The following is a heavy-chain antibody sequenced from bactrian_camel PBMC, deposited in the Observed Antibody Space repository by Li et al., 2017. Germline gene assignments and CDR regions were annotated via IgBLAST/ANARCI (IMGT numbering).Heavy chain of an antibody. V-gene: IGHV3-2*01. J-gene: IGHJ4*01. D-gene: IGHD6*01. CDR3: GTTNAGIEPYRCGAWYLEWPYAQ. CDR2: IFLGTSYT. CDR1: RAAGTLNC. Sequence: HVQLVESGGGSVQTGDSLKLSCSASRAAGTLNCMGWFRQVPGKEREPVATIFLGTSYTYYVDSVRGRFTISQDNANKNTIYLQMNSLKPEDTAKYYCGTTNAGIEPYRCGAWYLEWPYAQWGQGTQVTVS.